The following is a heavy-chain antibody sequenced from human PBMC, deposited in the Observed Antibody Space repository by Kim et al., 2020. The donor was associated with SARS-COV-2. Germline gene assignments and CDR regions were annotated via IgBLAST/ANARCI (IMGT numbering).Heavy chain of an antibody. CDR2: IKSNTDGGTT. D-gene: IGHD6-13*01. CDR1: GFTFNNAW. Sequence: GGSLRLSCEASGFTFNNAWMSWVRQAPGEGLEWVGRIKSNTDGGTTGYAAPVKGRFTISRDDSKNTLSLQLNSLTSEDTAAYHCIAHISSWYTFDNWGQG. CDR3: IAHISSWYTFDN. V-gene: IGHV3-15*05. J-gene: IGHJ4*02.